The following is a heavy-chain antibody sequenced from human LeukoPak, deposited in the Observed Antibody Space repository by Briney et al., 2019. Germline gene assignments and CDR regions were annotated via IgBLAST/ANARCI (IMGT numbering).Heavy chain of an antibody. CDR2: IYYSGST. CDR3: ARAPYYGSGSYYNGYGMDV. J-gene: IGHJ6*02. CDR1: GGSISSYY. V-gene: IGHV4-59*01. Sequence: SETLSLTCTVSGGSISSYYWSWIRQPPGKGLEWIGYIYYSGSTNYNPSLKSRVTISVDTSKNQFSLKLSSVTAADTAVYYCARAPYYGSGSYYNGYGMDVWGQGTTVTVSS. D-gene: IGHD3-10*01.